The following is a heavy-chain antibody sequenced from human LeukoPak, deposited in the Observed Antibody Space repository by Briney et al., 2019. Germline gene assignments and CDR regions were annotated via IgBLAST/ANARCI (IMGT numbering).Heavy chain of an antibody. CDR3: ASPTISHYYDTSGARDF. Sequence: PGGSLRLSCAASGFTFSSYWMSWVRQAPGKGLEWVANIKQDGSEKYYVDSVKGRFTISRDNAKNSLYLQMNSLRADDTAVYYCASPTISHYYDTSGARDFWGQGTLVTVSS. V-gene: IGHV3-7*01. J-gene: IGHJ4*02. CDR2: IKQDGSEK. D-gene: IGHD3-22*01. CDR1: GFTFSSYW.